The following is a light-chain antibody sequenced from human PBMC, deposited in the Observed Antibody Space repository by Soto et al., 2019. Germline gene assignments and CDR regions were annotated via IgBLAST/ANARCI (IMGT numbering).Light chain of an antibody. J-gene: IGKJ2*01. Sequence: DIQLTQSPSFLSASVEDRVTISCRASYDISSSLAWYQQEPGKPPKLLIYDSSTLQPGVPSRFTGSGSGRKFTLTISGLQFRDFATYFCQQLSHYPYTFGQGTKLVV. CDR2: DSS. CDR3: QQLSHYPYT. V-gene: IGKV1-9*01. CDR1: YDISSS.